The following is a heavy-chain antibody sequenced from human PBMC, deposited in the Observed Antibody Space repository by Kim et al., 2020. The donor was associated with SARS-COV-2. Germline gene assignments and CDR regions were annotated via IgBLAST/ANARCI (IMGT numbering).Heavy chain of an antibody. J-gene: IGHJ4*02. CDR3: GRVHFWGGYVDQ. CDR2: IYFTGST. CDR1: GGAIMSGDYF. D-gene: IGHD3-3*02. V-gene: IGHV4-30-4*01. Sequence: SETLSLTCTVSGGAIMSGDYFWTWIRQSPGKGLEWIGYIYFTGSTYYSPSLKSRSAMSLDPSKNHFSLNVSSVTAADTAVYYCGRVHFWGGYVDQWGQGT.